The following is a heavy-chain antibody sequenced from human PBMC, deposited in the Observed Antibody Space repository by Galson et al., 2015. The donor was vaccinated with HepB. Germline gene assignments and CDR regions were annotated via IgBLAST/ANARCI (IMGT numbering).Heavy chain of an antibody. Sequence: ETLSLTCAVYGGSFSGYYWSWIRQPPGKGLEWIGEINHSGSTNYNPSLKSRVTISVDTSKNQFSLKLSSVTAADTAVYYCARKGVLEWLFAYYYGMDVWGQGTTVTVSS. CDR1: GGSFSGYY. V-gene: IGHV4-34*01. CDR2: INHSGST. CDR3: ARKGVLEWLFAYYYGMDV. D-gene: IGHD3-3*01. J-gene: IGHJ6*02.